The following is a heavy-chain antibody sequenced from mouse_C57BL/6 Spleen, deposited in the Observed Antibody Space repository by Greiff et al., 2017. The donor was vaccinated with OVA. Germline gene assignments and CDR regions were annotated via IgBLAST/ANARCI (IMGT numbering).Heavy chain of an antibody. D-gene: IGHD1-1*01. CDR3: ARDYGSNWYFDV. CDR1: GFTFSDYG. V-gene: IGHV5-17*01. CDR2: ISSGSSTI. J-gene: IGHJ1*03. Sequence: EVQLVESGGGLVKPGGSLKLSCAASGFTFSDYGMHWVRQAPEKGLEWVAYISSGSSTIYYADTVKGRFTISRDNANNTLFLQMTSLRSEDTAMYYCARDYGSNWYFDVWGTGTTVTVSS.